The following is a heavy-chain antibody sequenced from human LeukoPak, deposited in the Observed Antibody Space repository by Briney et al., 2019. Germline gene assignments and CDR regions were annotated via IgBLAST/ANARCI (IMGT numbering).Heavy chain of an antibody. CDR2: IYSGGST. J-gene: IGHJ5*02. D-gene: IGHD2-15*01. V-gene: IGHV3-53*01. CDR3: ARVVVENWFDP. CDR1: GFTVSSNY. Sequence: GGSLRLSCAASGFTVSSNYMSWVRQAPGKGLEWVSVIYSGGSTYYADSVKGRFTISRDNSKNTLYLQMNSLRAEDTAVYYCARVVVENWFDPWGQGTLVTVSS.